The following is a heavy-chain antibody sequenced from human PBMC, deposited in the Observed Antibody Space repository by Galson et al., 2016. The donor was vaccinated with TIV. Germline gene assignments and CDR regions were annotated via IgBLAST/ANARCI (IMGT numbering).Heavy chain of an antibody. CDR1: GYTFIGYY. V-gene: IGHV1-2*02. Sequence: SVKVSCKASGYTFIGYYMHWVRQAPGKGLEWVGWINPNSSDTNYAQKFQGRVILTRDTSSSTAYMELTSLRSDDTAVYYCARDLEGSRWYDNRFDPWGQGTLVTVSS. J-gene: IGHJ5*02. CDR3: ARDLEGSRWYDNRFDP. D-gene: IGHD6-13*01. CDR2: INPNSSDT.